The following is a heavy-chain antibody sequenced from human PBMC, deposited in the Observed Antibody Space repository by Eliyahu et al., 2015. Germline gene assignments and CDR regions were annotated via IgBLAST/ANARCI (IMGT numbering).Heavy chain of an antibody. CDR1: GFPFRXYG. CDR3: AKENYDGPGGDGYPDY. J-gene: IGHJ4*02. D-gene: IGHD5-24*01. CDR2: ISYDGSNK. Sequence: QVQLVESGGGVVQPGRSLXLSCAASGFPFRXYGMHWVRQAPGKGLGWVAVISYDGSNKYYADSVKGRFTISRDNSKNTLYLQMNSLRAEDTAVYYCAKENYDGPGGDGYPDYWGQGTLVTVSS. V-gene: IGHV3-30*18.